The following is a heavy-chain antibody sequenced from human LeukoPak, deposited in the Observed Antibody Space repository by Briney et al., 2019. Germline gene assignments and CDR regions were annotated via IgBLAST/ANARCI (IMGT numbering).Heavy chain of an antibody. J-gene: IGHJ4*02. Sequence: EWVANIKQDGSEKNYVDSVKGRFTISRDNAKTSLCLQMNSLRAEDTAVYYCARSLGPEDYWGEGTLVTVSS. CDR3: ARSLGPEDY. CDR2: IKQDGSEK. V-gene: IGHV3-7*01.